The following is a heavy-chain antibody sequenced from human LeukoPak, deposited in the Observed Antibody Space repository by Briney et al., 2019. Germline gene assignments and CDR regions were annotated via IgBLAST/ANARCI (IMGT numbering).Heavy chain of an antibody. V-gene: IGHV3-21*01. CDR2: ISSSSSYI. CDR3: ARGPYNWNYPVPDY. CDR1: GFTFSSYS. D-gene: IGHD1-7*01. J-gene: IGHJ4*02. Sequence: GGSLRLSCAASGFTFSSYSMNWVRQAPGKGLEWVSSISSSSSYIYYADSVKGRFTISRDNAKNSLYLQMNSLRAEDTAVYYCARGPYNWNYPVPDYWGQGTLVTVSS.